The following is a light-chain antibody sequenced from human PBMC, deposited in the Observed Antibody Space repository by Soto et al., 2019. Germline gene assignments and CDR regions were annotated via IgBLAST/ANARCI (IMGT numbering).Light chain of an antibody. V-gene: IGKV1-39*01. J-gene: IGKJ1*01. Sequence: DIQMTQSPSSLSASVGDRVTITCRASQRISSYLHWYQQKPGKAPKLLIYAASSVQSGVPSRFSGSGSGTDFTLTISSLQPEDFATYYCQQSYSTPRTFGQGTKVEIK. CDR2: AAS. CDR1: QRISSY. CDR3: QQSYSTPRT.